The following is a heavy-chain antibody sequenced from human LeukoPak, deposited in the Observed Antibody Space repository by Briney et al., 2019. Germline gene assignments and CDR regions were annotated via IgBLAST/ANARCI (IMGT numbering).Heavy chain of an antibody. Sequence: RSGGSLRLSCAASGFTFSNAWMSWVRQAPGKGLEWVSGINWNGGSTGYADSVKGRFTISRDNAKNSLYLQMNSLRAEDTALYYCARVLELLGNYYYMDVWGKGTTVTVSS. D-gene: IGHD3-3*01. J-gene: IGHJ6*03. CDR3: ARVLELLGNYYYMDV. V-gene: IGHV3-20*04. CDR2: INWNGGST. CDR1: GFTFSNAW.